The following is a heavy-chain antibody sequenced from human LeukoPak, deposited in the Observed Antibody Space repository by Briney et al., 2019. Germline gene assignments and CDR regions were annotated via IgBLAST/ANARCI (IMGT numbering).Heavy chain of an antibody. J-gene: IGHJ4*02. CDR2: INPSGGST. CDR1: GYTFSSHY. V-gene: IGHV1-46*01. Sequence: ASVKVSCKASGYTFSSHYMYWVRQAPGQGLEWMGIINPSGGSTNYAQKFQGRVTITRDTSASTAYMELSSLRSEDTAVYYCAREIYSYGYDYWGQGTLVTVSS. CDR3: AREIYSYGYDY. D-gene: IGHD5-18*01.